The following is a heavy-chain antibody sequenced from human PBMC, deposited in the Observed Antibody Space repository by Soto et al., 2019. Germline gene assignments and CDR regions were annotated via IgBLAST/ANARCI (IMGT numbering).Heavy chain of an antibody. CDR2: MNPNSGNT. V-gene: IGHV1-8*02. Sequence: ASVKVSCKASGGTFSSYTISWVRQAPGQGLEWMGWMNPNSGNTVYAQKFQGRVTMTRNTSIITAYMELSSLRSEDTAVYYCARPRSGSYYYVMDVWGRGTAVIGSS. D-gene: IGHD3-3*01. J-gene: IGHJ6*02. CDR1: GGTFSSYT. CDR3: ARPRSGSYYYVMDV.